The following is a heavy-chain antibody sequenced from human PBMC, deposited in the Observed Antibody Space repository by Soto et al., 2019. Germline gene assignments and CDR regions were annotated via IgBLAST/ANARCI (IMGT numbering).Heavy chain of an antibody. Sequence: QVQLVQSGAEVKKPGASVKVSCKASGYTFTSYAMHWVRQAPGQRLAWMGWINAGDGNTKYSQKFQGRGTITRDTSASTAYMELSSMRSEDTAVYYCARDDPFGSYLGYFDYWGQGTLVTVSS. V-gene: IGHV1-3*01. CDR2: INAGDGNT. CDR3: ARDDPFGSYLGYFDY. CDR1: GYTFTSYA. D-gene: IGHD1-26*01. J-gene: IGHJ4*02.